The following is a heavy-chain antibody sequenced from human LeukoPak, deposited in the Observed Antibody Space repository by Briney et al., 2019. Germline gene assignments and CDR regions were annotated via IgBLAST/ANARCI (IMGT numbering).Heavy chain of an antibody. CDR1: GFTFDDYG. CDR3: VRDRTTVTAVFDY. CDR2: IHWSSGSK. J-gene: IGHJ4*02. Sequence: PGGSLRLSCEVSGFTFDDYGMSWVRQAPGKGLEWVSGIHWSSGSKGYADSVKGRFTISRDNTKNSLYLQLNSLRAEDTALYYCVRDRTTVTAVFDYWGQGTLVTVSS. V-gene: IGHV3-20*04. D-gene: IGHD4-17*01.